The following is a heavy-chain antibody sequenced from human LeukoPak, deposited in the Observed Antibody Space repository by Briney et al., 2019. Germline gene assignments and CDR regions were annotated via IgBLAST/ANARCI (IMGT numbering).Heavy chain of an antibody. CDR1: GFTFSSYA. J-gene: IGHJ4*02. V-gene: IGHV3-23*01. Sequence: PGGSLRLSCAASGFTFSSYAMSWVRKAPGKGLEWVSAISGSGGSTYYADSVKGRFTISRDNSKNTLYLQMNSLRAEDTAVYYCAKDASYSSGWDLFDYWGQGTLVTVSS. D-gene: IGHD6-19*01. CDR2: ISGSGGST. CDR3: AKDASYSSGWDLFDY.